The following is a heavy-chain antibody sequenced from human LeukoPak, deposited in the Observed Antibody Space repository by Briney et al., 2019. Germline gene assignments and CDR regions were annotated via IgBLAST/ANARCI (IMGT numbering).Heavy chain of an antibody. D-gene: IGHD6-6*01. Sequence: PSETLSLTCAVYGGSFSGYYWSWIRQPPGRGLEWIADISHSGSTYYNPSLNSRVTISVDASKNQFFLKMTSVTAADAAVYYCATELKYYSSSAYWGQGILVTVSS. CDR1: GGSFSGYY. J-gene: IGHJ4*02. CDR2: ISHSGST. CDR3: ATELKYYSSSAY. V-gene: IGHV4-34*01.